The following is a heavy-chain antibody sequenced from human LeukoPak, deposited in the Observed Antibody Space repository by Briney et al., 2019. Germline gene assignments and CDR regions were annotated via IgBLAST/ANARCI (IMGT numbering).Heavy chain of an antibody. J-gene: IGHJ4*02. D-gene: IGHD1-26*01. V-gene: IGHV3-7*01. Sequence: GGSLRLSCAASGFTFAYYWMAWVRQAPGRGLEWVASIKEDGTRKYYVDSVKGRFTISKDGAKNALFLQMDSLRVEDTAIYYCVRAGWELDYWGQGTLVTVSS. CDR1: GFTFAYYW. CDR2: IKEDGTRK. CDR3: VRAGWELDY.